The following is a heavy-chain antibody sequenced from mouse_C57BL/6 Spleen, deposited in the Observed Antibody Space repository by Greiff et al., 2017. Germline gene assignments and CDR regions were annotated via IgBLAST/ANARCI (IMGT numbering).Heavy chain of an antibody. CDR3: ARDGNYVCDY. CDR2: IDPSDSYT. J-gene: IGHJ2*01. D-gene: IGHD2-1*01. V-gene: IGHV1-69*01. Sequence: VQLQQPGAELVMPGASVKLSCKASGYTFTSYWMHWVKQRPGQGLEWIGEIDPSDSYTNYNQKFKGKSTLTVDKSSSTAYMQLSSLTSEDSAVYYCARDGNYVCDYWGQGTTLTVSS. CDR1: GYTFTSYW.